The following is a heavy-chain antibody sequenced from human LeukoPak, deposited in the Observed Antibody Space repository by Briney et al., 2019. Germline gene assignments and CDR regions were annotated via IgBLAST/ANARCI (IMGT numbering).Heavy chain of an antibody. CDR1: GYTFTGYY. J-gene: IGHJ4*02. D-gene: IGHD3-10*01. V-gene: IGHV1-2*02. CDR3: ARERYYGSGSYLDY. Sequence: VASVKVSCKASGYTFTGYYMHWVRQAPGQGLEWMEWINPNSGGTNYAQKFQGRVTMTRDTSISTAYMELSRLRSDDTAVYYCARERYYGSGSYLDYWGQGTLVTVSS. CDR2: INPNSGGT.